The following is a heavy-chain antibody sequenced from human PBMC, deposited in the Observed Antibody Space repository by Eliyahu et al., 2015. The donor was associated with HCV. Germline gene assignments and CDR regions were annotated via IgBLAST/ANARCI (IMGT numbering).Heavy chain of an antibody. D-gene: IGHD6-19*01. CDR2: IHYSGST. CDR1: GCXHHYXR. Sequence: QVQLQESGPGRVKPSETLSLTCPVPGCXHHYXRXXWDXXPPGKGXGWIXYIHYSGSTNYNPSLKSRVTISVDTSKNQFSLNLTSVTAADTAVYYCASGGGGIAVAGTGGWFDPWGQGTLVTVSS. CDR3: ASGGGGIAVAGTGGWFDP. V-gene: IGHV4-59*01. J-gene: IGHJ5*02.